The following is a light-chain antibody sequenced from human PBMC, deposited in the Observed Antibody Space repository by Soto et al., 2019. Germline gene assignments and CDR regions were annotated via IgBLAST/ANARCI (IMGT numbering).Light chain of an antibody. Sequence: DIQMTQSPSSLSASVGDRVTITCRTSQDISNYLAWYQQKPGRVPKLLIYAASTLQSGVPSRFSGGGSGTDFSPTISSLQPEDVATYYCQKYNIAPHTFGGGTKVEIQ. J-gene: IGKJ4*01. V-gene: IGKV1-27*01. CDR1: QDISNY. CDR3: QKYNIAPHT. CDR2: AAS.